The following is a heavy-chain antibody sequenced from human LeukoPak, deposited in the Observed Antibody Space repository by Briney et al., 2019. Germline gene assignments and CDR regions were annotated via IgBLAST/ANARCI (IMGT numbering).Heavy chain of an antibody. CDR3: ARDRTVGATTFDY. J-gene: IGHJ4*02. V-gene: IGHV3-48*04. CDR1: GFTFSTYW. Sequence: GGSLRLSCAASGFTFSTYWMSWVRQAPGKGLEWVSYITSSSSSIYYADSVKGRFTISRDNAKNSLYLQMNSLRAEDTAVYYCARDRTVGATTFDYWGQGTLVTVSS. D-gene: IGHD1-26*01. CDR2: ITSSSSSI.